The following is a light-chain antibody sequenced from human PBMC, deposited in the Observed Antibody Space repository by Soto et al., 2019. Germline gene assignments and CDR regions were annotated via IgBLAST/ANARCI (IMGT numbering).Light chain of an antibody. J-gene: IGLJ1*01. CDR1: SSDVGGYNY. V-gene: IGLV2-14*01. CDR2: EVS. CDR3: SPYTSSSTLYV. Sequence: QSALTQPASVSGSPGQSITISCTGTSSDVGGYNYDSWYQQHPGKAPELMIYEVSNRPSGVSNRFSGSKSGNTASLTISGLQAEDEADYYCSPYTSSSTLYVFGTGTKVTVL.